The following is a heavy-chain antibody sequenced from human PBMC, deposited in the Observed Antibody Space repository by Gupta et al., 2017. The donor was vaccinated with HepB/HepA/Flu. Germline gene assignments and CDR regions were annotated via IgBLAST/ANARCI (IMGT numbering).Heavy chain of an antibody. Sequence: QVQLQQSGPGLVKPSQTLSLTCAISGDSVSSNSAAWNWIRQSPSRGLEWLGRTYYRSKWYKDEAVAVKSRITINPDTSKNKCSLQLNSVTPEDTAVYYSASYSSFAAAFAIGGQGTMVTVSS. D-gene: IGHD1-26*01. V-gene: IGHV6-1*01. CDR1: GDSVSSNSAA. CDR2: TYYRSKWYK. CDR3: ASYSSFAAAFAI. J-gene: IGHJ3*02.